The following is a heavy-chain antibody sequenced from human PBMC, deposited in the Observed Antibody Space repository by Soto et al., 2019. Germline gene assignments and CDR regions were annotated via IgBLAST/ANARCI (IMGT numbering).Heavy chain of an antibody. CDR2: ISAYNGST. CDR3: SVLVRQTFGF. J-gene: IGHJ3*01. D-gene: IGHD2-8*02. V-gene: IGHV1-18*04. CDR1: GYTFTSYG. Sequence: ASVKVSCKASGYTFTSYGINWVRQAPGQGPEWMGWISAYNGSTNYAQKLQGRVSMTTDTSTSTAYMELRSLTSDDTAIYYCSVLVRQTFGFWGQGTMVTVSS.